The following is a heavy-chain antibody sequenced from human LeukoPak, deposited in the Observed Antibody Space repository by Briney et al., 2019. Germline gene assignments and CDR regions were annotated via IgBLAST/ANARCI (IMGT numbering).Heavy chain of an antibody. D-gene: IGHD3-3*01. V-gene: IGHV3-7*01. CDR1: GFTFSGYW. CDR3: ARNRVVIPDY. Sequence: GGSLRLSCAASGFTFSGYWMSWVRQAPGKGLEWVANIKQDGSEKYYVDSVKGRFTISRDNAKNSLYLQMSSLRAEDTAVYYCARNRVVIPDYWGQGTLVTVSS. J-gene: IGHJ4*02. CDR2: IKQDGSEK.